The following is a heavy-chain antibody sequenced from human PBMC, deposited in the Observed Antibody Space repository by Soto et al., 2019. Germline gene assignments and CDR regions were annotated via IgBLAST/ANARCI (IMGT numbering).Heavy chain of an antibody. CDR1: GDSVSSNSSA. Sequence: SQTLSLTCAISGDSVSSNSSAWNCIRQSPSRGLEWLGRTYYRSKWYNDYAVSVKSRITINPDTSKNQFSLQLNSVTPEDTAVYYCARASSSSWYDNYYYGMDVWGQGTTVTVSS. CDR2: TYYRSKWYN. J-gene: IGHJ6*02. CDR3: ARASSSSWYDNYYYGMDV. D-gene: IGHD6-13*01. V-gene: IGHV6-1*01.